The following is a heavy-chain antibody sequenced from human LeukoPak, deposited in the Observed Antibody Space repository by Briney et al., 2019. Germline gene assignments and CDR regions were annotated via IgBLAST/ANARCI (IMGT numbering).Heavy chain of an antibody. CDR1: GYTFTGYY. J-gene: IGHJ4*02. D-gene: IGHD6-19*01. CDR3: ARVSGTGYSSGWYPY. CDR2: INPNSGGT. V-gene: IGHV1-2*02. Sequence: ASVKVSCKASGYTFTGYYMHWVRQAPGQGLEWMGWINPNSGGTNYAQKFHGRVTMTRDTSISTAYMELSRLRSDDTAVYYCARVSGTGYSSGWYPYWGQGTLVTVSS.